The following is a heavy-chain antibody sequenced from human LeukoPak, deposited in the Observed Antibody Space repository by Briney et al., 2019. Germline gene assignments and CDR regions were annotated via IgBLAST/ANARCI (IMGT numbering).Heavy chain of an antibody. D-gene: IGHD2-15*01. CDR3: AREGYCSGGSCYSGIDY. V-gene: IGHV4-30-4*01. CDR2: IYYSGST. Sequence: SQTLSLTCTVSGGSISSGDYYWSWIRQPPGKGLEWIGYIYYSGSTYYNPSLKSRVIISVDTSKNQFSLKLSSVTAADTAVYYCAREGYCSGGSCYSGIDYWGQGTLVTVSS. J-gene: IGHJ4*02. CDR1: GGSISSGDYY.